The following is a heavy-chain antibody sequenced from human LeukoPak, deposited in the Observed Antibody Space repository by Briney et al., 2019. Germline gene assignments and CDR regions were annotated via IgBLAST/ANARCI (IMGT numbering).Heavy chain of an antibody. D-gene: IGHD2-2*02. V-gene: IGHV3-23*01. CDR2: ISGSGGST. J-gene: IGHJ4*02. CDR3: AKDIIVVVPAAISY. Sequence: GGSLRLSCAASGFTFSSYAMSWVRQAPGKGLEWVPAISGSGGSTYYADSVKGRFTISRDNSKNTLYLQMNSLRAEDTAVYYCAKDIIVVVPAAISYWGQGTLVTVSS. CDR1: GFTFSSYA.